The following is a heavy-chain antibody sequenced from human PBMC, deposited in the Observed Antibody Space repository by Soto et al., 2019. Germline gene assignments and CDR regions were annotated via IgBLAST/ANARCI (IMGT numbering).Heavy chain of an antibody. J-gene: IGHJ6*02. D-gene: IGHD2-21*02. CDR1: GGSISGYY. Sequence: KPSETLSLTCTVSGGSISGYYWSWIRQPPGKGLEWIGNVYYSGGAKYNPSVKRRVSISVDTSKNQFSLNLSSVTAADTAVYYCTRDGDGRMTTNPYYYCGMDVWGPGITVIVSS. CDR3: TRDGDGRMTTNPYYYCGMDV. CDR2: VYYSGGA. V-gene: IGHV4-59*01.